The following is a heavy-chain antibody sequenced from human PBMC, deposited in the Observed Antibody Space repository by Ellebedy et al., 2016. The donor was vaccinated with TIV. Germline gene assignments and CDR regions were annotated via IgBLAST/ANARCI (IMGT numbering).Heavy chain of an antibody. V-gene: IGHV3-30*03. D-gene: IGHD2-8*01. Sequence: GGSLRLSXAASGFTFSSYGMHWVRQAPGKGLEWVAVISYDGSNKYYADSVKGRFTISRDNSKNTLYLQMNSLRAEDTAVYYCARAHAEEWADAFDIWGQGTMVTVSS. J-gene: IGHJ3*02. CDR2: ISYDGSNK. CDR3: ARAHAEEWADAFDI. CDR1: GFTFSSYG.